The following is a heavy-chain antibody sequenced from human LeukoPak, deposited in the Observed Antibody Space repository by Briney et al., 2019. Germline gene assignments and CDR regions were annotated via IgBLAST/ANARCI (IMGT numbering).Heavy chain of an antibody. CDR2: ISTSSLYI. Sequence: GGSLRLSCAASGFTFSSYSMNWVRQAPGKGLEWVSSISTSSLYIYYADSVRGRFTISRDNAKNSLYLQMNSLRAEDTAVYYCAKELTSNGYSSGWYCLDYWGQGTLVTVSS. D-gene: IGHD6-19*01. CDR1: GFTFSSYS. V-gene: IGHV3-21*01. J-gene: IGHJ4*02. CDR3: AKELTSNGYSSGWYCLDY.